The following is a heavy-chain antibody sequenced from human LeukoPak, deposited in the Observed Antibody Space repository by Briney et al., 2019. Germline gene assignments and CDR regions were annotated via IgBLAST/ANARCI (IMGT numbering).Heavy chain of an antibody. Sequence: SETLSLTCTVSGGSISSSNYYWGWIRQPPGKGLEWIGEINHSGSTNYNPSLKSRVTISVDTSKNQFSLKLSSVTAADTAVYYCARGPSSGYYYPQAFDYWGQGTLVTVSS. J-gene: IGHJ4*02. D-gene: IGHD3-22*01. CDR3: ARGPSSGYYYPQAFDY. CDR1: GGSISSSNYY. CDR2: INHSGST. V-gene: IGHV4-39*07.